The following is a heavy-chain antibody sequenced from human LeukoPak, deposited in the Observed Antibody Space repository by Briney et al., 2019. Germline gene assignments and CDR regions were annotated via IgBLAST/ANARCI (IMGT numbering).Heavy chain of an antibody. V-gene: IGHV3-30-3*01. Sequence: PGGSLRLSCAASGFTFSDYAMHWVRQAPGKGLEWVTLISYNGVNKYYADSVKGRFTISRDNSKNTLYLQMNSLRAEDTAVYYCAIPFDYHDAFDIWGQGTMVTVSS. CDR3: AIPFDYHDAFDI. CDR1: GFTFSDYA. D-gene: IGHD5-12*01. CDR2: ISYNGVNK. J-gene: IGHJ3*02.